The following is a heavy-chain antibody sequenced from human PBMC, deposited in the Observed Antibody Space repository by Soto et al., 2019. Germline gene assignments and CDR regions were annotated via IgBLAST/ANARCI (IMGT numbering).Heavy chain of an antibody. V-gene: IGHV3-74*01. D-gene: IGHD3-22*01. Sequence: GGSLRLSCAASGFTFSYYWMHWVRQAPGKGLVWVSRIHSDGSSTTYADFVKGRFIISRDNSKNTLYLQMNSLRAEDTAVYYCAKDRHRSGSPHPFDYWGQGTLVTVSS. CDR1: GFTFSYYW. CDR2: IHSDGSST. CDR3: AKDRHRSGSPHPFDY. J-gene: IGHJ4*02.